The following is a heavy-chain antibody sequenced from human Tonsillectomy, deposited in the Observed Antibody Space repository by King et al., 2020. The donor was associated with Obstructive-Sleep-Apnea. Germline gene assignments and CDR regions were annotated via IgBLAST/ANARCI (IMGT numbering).Heavy chain of an antibody. J-gene: IGHJ4*02. CDR1: GFTFSSYA. Sequence: VQQVESGGTLVRPGGSLRLSCAASGFTFSSYAMSWVRQAPGKGLEWVSGVSGSGGSTYYADSVKGRSSISRDNSKNTLNLQMNSLRAEETAVDYCAKDYLSGWDLRGFDYWGQGTLVTVSS. CDR2: VSGSGGST. D-gene: IGHD6-19*01. V-gene: IGHV3-23*04. CDR3: AKDYLSGWDLRGFDY.